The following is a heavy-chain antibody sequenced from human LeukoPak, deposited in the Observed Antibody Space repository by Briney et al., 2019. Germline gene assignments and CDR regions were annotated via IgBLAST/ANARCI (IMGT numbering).Heavy chain of an antibody. J-gene: IGHJ4*02. CDR1: GFTFNTYA. CDR3: AKDRIADGRYSIDF. V-gene: IGHV3-23*01. Sequence: GGSLRLSCAASGFTFNTYAMNWVRQAPGEGLEWVSVIIGNGGGINYADSVRGRFFISRDNAANTLYLQMNSLRAEDRAVYYCAKDRIADGRYSIDFWGQGTLVSVSS. D-gene: IGHD2-21*01. CDR2: IIGNGGGI.